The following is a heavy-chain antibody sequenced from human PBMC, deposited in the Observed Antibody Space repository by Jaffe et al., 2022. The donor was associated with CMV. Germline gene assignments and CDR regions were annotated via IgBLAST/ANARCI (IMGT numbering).Heavy chain of an antibody. D-gene: IGHD5-12*01. V-gene: IGHV1-69*09. CDR1: GGTFSSYA. J-gene: IGHJ3*02. Sequence: QVQLVQSGAEVKKPGSSVKVSCKASGGTFSSYAISWVRQAPGQGLEWMGRIIPILGIANYAQKFQGRVTITADKSTSTAYMELSSLRSEDTAVYYCAREGIYSGYDGSGAFDIWGQGTMVTVSS. CDR2: IIPILGIA. CDR3: AREGIYSGYDGSGAFDI.